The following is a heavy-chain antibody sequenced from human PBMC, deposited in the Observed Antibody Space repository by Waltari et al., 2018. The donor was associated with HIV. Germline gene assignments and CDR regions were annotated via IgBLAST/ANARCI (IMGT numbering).Heavy chain of an antibody. CDR3: ARGGHCSGISCYTGDYSYGLDV. V-gene: IGHV3-74*02. D-gene: IGHD2-2*02. Sequence: EVHLVESGRGLVQPGGSLRVSCAASGFPFSRSWIHAVRSAPGRGLVWVARINTDGSGTSYADSVKGRCTISRDNAKNTLYLQMNSLRAEDTAVYYCARGGHCSGISCYTGDYSYGLDVWGQGTTVTVSS. J-gene: IGHJ6*02. CDR2: INTDGSGT. CDR1: GFPFSRSW.